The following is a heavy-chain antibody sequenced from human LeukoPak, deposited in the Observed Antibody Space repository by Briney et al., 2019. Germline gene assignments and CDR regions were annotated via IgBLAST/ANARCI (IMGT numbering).Heavy chain of an antibody. V-gene: IGHV4-38-2*02. Sequence: SETLSLTCAVSGYSISSGYFWVWIRQPPGKGLEWIGSIYHTGATYYNPSLRSPVTISVDASKNQFSLELNSVTAADTAVYYCARDLGLTISDNWFDPWGQGTLVTVSS. J-gene: IGHJ5*02. D-gene: IGHD3-9*01. CDR3: ARDLGLTISDNWFDP. CDR2: IYHTGAT. CDR1: GYSISSGYF.